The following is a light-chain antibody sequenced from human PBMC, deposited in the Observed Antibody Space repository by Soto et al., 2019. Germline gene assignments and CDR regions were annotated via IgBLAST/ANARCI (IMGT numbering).Light chain of an antibody. CDR1: QSISSY. J-gene: IGKJ4*01. V-gene: IGKV1-39*01. CDR2: AAS. CDR3: QQSYSTPLT. Sequence: DIQMTQSPSSLSASVGDRVTITCRASQSISSYLNWYQQKPGKAPNLLIYAASSLQSGVPSRFRGSGSGTDFTLTISSLQPEDFATYYCQQSYSTPLTFGGGTKVDI.